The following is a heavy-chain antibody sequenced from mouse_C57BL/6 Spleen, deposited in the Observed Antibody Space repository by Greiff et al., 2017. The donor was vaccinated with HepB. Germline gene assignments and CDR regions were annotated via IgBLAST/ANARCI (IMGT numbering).Heavy chain of an antibody. CDR3: ARTATTVVAPFAY. Sequence: VKVVESGPGLVQPSQSLSITCTVSGFSLTSYGVHWVRQSPGKGLEWLGAIWSGGSTDYNAAFISRLSISKDNSKSQVFFKRNSLQADDTAIYYCARTATTVVAPFAYWGQGTLVTVSA. CDR1: GFSLTSYG. V-gene: IGHV2-2*01. CDR2: IWSGGST. J-gene: IGHJ3*01. D-gene: IGHD1-1*01.